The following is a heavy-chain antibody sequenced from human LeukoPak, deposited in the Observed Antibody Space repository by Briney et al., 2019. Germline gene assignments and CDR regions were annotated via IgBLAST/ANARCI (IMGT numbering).Heavy chain of an antibody. Sequence: LAGGSLRLSCAASGFTFSSYAMSWVRQAPGKGLEWVSAISGSGGSTYYADSVKGRFTISRDNSKNTLYLQMNSLRAEDTAVYYCAKGGYDFWSGYFPFDPWGQGTLVTVSS. CDR1: GFTFSSYA. CDR2: ISGSGGST. J-gene: IGHJ5*02. V-gene: IGHV3-23*01. D-gene: IGHD3-3*01. CDR3: AKGGYDFWSGYFPFDP.